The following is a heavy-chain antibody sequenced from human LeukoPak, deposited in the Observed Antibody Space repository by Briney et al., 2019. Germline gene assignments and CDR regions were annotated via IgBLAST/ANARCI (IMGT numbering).Heavy chain of an antibody. J-gene: IGHJ4*02. CDR1: GFTFTNYG. Sequence: GGSLRLSCAASGFTFTNYGMHWVRQAPGKGLEWGAVISYDGSDKYYADSVQGRSTISRDNSKNTLYLQMNSLGPGDTAVYYCAKGGCSSNICYENCWGQGTLVTVSS. V-gene: IGHV3-30*18. D-gene: IGHD2-2*01. CDR3: AKGGCSSNICYENC. CDR2: ISYDGSDK.